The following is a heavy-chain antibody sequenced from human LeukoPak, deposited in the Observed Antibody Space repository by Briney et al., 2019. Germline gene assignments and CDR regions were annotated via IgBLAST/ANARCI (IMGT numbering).Heavy chain of an antibody. Sequence: PSETLSLTCTVSGGSISSYYWSWIRQPPGKGLEWIGYIYYSGSTNYNPSLKSRVTISVDTSKNQFSLKLSSVTAADTAVYYCALCSGDCLYDAFDIWGQGTMVTVS. CDR3: ALCSGDCLYDAFDI. V-gene: IGHV4-59*01. D-gene: IGHD2-21*02. CDR1: GGSISSYY. CDR2: IYYSGST. J-gene: IGHJ3*02.